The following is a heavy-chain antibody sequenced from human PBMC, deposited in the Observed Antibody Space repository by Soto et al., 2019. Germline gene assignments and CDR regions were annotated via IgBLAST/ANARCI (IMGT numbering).Heavy chain of an antibody. J-gene: IGHJ6*02. Sequence: QVQLVQSGPEVKKPGASVKVSCEASGYTFTTSGISWVRQAPGQGLEWMGWVSTYNGDTNSAQKFQGRVTMTADTSTGTAYMELMSLKSDDTAGYYCARQGSRPYYYYGLDAWGQGTTVTVSS. D-gene: IGHD1-26*01. CDR3: ARQGSRPYYYYGLDA. CDR1: GYTFTTSG. V-gene: IGHV1-18*01. CDR2: VSTYNGDT.